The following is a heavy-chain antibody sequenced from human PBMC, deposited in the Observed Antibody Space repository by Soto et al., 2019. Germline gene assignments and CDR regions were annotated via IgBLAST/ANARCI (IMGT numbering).Heavy chain of an antibody. Sequence: QVQLQESGPGLVEPSQTLSLTCTVSGGSISGEGYYWSWIRQYSGRGLEWIGYIHYSGSTYYNPSLKGRVTISVDASKTQFSLKLNSMTAADTAVYYCARAWTAEAGWANWFDRWGQGTLVIVSS. CDR3: ARAWTAEAGWANWFDR. CDR2: IHYSGST. CDR1: GGSISGEGYY. V-gene: IGHV4-31*03. J-gene: IGHJ5*02. D-gene: IGHD6-13*01.